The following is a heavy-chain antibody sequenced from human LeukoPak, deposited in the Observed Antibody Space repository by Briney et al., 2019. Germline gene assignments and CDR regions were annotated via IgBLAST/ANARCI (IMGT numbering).Heavy chain of an antibody. D-gene: IGHD3-22*01. CDR3: VRDWGYDSSGYWQKYFDT. V-gene: IGHV3-74*01. CDR1: GFTFTTFW. Sequence: GGSLRLSCAASGFTFTTFWMHWVRQAPGKGLVWVSRINHDGSNTNYADSVKGRFTISRDNAKNTVYLQMNSLRAEDTAVYYCVRDWGYDSSGYWQKYFDTWGQGTLVTVSS. J-gene: IGHJ4*02. CDR2: INHDGSNT.